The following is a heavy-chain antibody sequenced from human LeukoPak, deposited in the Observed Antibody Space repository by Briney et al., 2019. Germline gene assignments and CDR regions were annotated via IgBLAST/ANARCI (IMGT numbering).Heavy chain of an antibody. D-gene: IGHD3-22*01. V-gene: IGHV1-2*06. Sequence: ASVKVSYNASRDTFTGYYMHWVRQAPGQGLEWMGRINPNSGGTNYAQKFQGRVTMTRDTSISTAYMELSRLRSDDTAVYYCARARSSGYYLESATYFQHWGQGTLVTVSS. CDR1: RDTFTGYY. CDR2: INPNSGGT. J-gene: IGHJ1*01. CDR3: ARARSSGYYLESATYFQH.